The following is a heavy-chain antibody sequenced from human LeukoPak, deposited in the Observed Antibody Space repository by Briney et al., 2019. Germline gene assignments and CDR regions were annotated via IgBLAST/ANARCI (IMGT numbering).Heavy chain of an antibody. CDR3: ARHLGYYYYMDV. J-gene: IGHJ6*03. V-gene: IGHV3-66*04. Sequence: PGGSLRLSCAASGFTVSSNYMSWVRQAPGKGLERVSVIYSGGITYYADSVKGRFTISRDNSKNTLYLQMNSLRAEDTAVYYCARHLGYYYYMDVWGKGTTVTISS. D-gene: IGHD7-27*01. CDR1: GFTVSSNY. CDR2: IYSGGIT.